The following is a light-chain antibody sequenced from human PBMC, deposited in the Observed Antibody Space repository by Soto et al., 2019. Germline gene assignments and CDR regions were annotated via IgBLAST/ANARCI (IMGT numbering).Light chain of an antibody. CDR2: GAS. CDR3: QQCKDWSLT. J-gene: IGKJ4*01. CDR1: QSISSN. V-gene: IGKV3-15*01. Sequence: EIVMTQSPATLSVSPGERATLSCRANQSISSNLAWFQQKPGQAPRLLIYGASTRATGIPARFSGSGSGTEFTLTISSLQSEDFAVYYCQQCKDWSLTFGGGTKVDIK.